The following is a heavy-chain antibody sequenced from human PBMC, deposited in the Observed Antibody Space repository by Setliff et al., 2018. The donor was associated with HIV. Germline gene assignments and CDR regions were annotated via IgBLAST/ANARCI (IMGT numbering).Heavy chain of an antibody. J-gene: IGHJ4*02. CDR2: IYYSGST. CDR3: ARLRGLNLEPFDY. Sequence: KTSETLSLTCTVSGGSIYGSDYYWGWIRQPPGKGLESIGSIYYSGSTYYKPSLKSRVTISVDTSKNQSSLKLSSVTAADTAVYYCARLRGLNLEPFDYWGQGTLVTVSS. D-gene: IGHD1-1*01. CDR1: GGSIYGSDYY. V-gene: IGHV4-39*01.